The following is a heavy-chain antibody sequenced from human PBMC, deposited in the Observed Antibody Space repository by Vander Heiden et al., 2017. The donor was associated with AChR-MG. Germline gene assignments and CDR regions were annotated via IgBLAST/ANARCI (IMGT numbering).Heavy chain of an antibody. CDR3: ATMKVVVVITTYYYYGMDV. CDR1: GYTLTELS. J-gene: IGHJ6*02. D-gene: IGHD3-22*01. Sequence: QVQLVQSGAEVKKPGASVKVSCKVSGYTLTELSMHWVRQAPGKGLEWMGGFDPEDGETIYAQKFQGRVTMTEDTSTDTAYMELSSLRSEDTAVYYCATMKVVVVITTYYYYGMDVWGQGTTVTVSS. CDR2: FDPEDGET. V-gene: IGHV1-24*01.